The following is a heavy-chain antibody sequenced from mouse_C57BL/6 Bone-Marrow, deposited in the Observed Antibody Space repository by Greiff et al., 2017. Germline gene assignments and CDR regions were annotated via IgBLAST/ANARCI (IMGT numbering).Heavy chain of an antibody. V-gene: IGHV8-12*01. J-gene: IGHJ4*01. CDR2: IYWDDDK. Sequence: QVQLKESGPGILQSSQTLSLTCSFSGFSLSTSGMGVSWIRQPSGKGLEWLAHIYWDDDKRYNPSLKSRLTISKDTSRNQVFLKITSVDTADTATYYCARRALYYYGSSWGAMDYWGQGTSVTVSS. D-gene: IGHD1-1*01. CDR1: GFSLSTSGMG. CDR3: ARRALYYYGSSWGAMDY.